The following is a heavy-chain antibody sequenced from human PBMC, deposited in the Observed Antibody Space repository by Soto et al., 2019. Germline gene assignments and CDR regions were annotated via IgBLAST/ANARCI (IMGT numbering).Heavy chain of an antibody. CDR2: IGPESGAT. J-gene: IGHJ4*02. CDR1: GCSFTGHY. D-gene: IGHD1-26*01. V-gene: IGHV1-2*02. CDR3: GRGRSGQIVVFY. Sequence: AAVKEAWKASGCSFTGHYIQWVRQAPEQGPEWMGEIGPESGATRSAQRFQGRVTMTRDMSITTVYMELNNLSPDDTAVYYCGRGRSGQIVVFYWGQGTPVTVSS.